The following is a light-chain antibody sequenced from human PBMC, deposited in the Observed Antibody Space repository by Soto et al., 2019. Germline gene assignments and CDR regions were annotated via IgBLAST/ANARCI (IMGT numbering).Light chain of an antibody. J-gene: IGLJ1*01. CDR2: EGS. CDR3: ISHAGERNV. V-gene: IGLV2-8*01. Sequence: QSALTQPPSASGSPGQSVTLSCTGTSSDVGATDYVSWYQQHPGKAPKLMIYEGSKRPSGVPDRVSASKSGNTASLTVSGLQVEDEADYYCISHAGERNVFGTGTKVTVL. CDR1: SSDVGATDY.